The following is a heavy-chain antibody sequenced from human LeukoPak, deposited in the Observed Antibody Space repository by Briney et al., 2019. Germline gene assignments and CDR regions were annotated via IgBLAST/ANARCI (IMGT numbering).Heavy chain of an antibody. V-gene: IGHV4-34*01. Sequence: TASETLSLTCAVYVGSFSGYYWSWIRQPPGKGLEWIGEINHSGSTNYNSSLKSRVTISVDTSKNQFSLKLSSVNAADTAVYYCARGYYGSGSHCCHMDVWGKGTTITVS. CDR3: ARGYYGSGSHCCHMDV. CDR1: VGSFSGYY. D-gene: IGHD3-10*01. J-gene: IGHJ6*03. CDR2: INHSGST.